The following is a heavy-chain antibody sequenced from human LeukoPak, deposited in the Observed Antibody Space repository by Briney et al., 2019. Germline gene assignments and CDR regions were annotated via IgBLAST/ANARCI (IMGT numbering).Heavy chain of an antibody. D-gene: IGHD5-24*01. J-gene: IGHJ3*02. CDR3: ARDKQMATIKVAFDI. V-gene: IGHV3-33*01. Sequence: GGSLRLSCAASGFTFSSYGMHWVRQAPGKGLEWVAVIWYDGSNKYYADSVKGRFTISRDNSKNTLYLQMNSLRAEDTAVYYCARDKQMATIKVAFDIWGQGTMVTVSS. CDR2: IWYDGSNK. CDR1: GFTFSSYG.